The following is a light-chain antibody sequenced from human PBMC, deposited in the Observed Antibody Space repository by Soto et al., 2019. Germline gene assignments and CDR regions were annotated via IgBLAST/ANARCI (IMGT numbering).Light chain of an antibody. J-gene: IGLJ2*01. Sequence: QSVLTQPPSASGTPGHRVTISCSGSSSNIGSNFVYWYQQLPGTAPKLLIYRNNQRPSGVPDRFSGSKSGTSASLAISGLRSEDESDYYCAAWDDSLRVVFGGGTKVTVL. CDR3: AAWDDSLRVV. CDR1: SSNIGSNF. V-gene: IGLV1-47*01. CDR2: RNN.